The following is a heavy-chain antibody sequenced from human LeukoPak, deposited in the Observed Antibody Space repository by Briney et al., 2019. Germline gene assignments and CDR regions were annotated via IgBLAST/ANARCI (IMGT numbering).Heavy chain of an antibody. Sequence: GGSLRLSCAASGFTVSNDYMTWVRQAPGKGLEWVSIIYSGGNTYYADSVKGRFTISRDNSKNTVYLQMNSLTAEDTAVYYCARDYFSRAAVLGYFDLWGRGTLVTVSS. CDR3: ARDYFSRAAVLGYFDL. CDR1: GFTVSNDY. V-gene: IGHV3-53*01. CDR2: IYSGGNT. D-gene: IGHD2-15*01. J-gene: IGHJ2*01.